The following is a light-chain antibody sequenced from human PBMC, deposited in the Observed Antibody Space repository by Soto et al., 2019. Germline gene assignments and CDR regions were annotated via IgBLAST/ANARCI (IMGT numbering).Light chain of an antibody. CDR1: SGDIGSYNR. CDR2: EVT. Sequence: QSVLTQPASVSGSPGQSITISCTGTSGDIGSYNRVSWYQQHPGKAPKLIIYEVTDRPSGVSNRFPGSKSGNTASLTISGLQAEDEAEYYCSSYTNINTRACVFGTGTKSPS. J-gene: IGLJ1*01. V-gene: IGLV2-14*01. CDR3: SSYTNINTRACV.